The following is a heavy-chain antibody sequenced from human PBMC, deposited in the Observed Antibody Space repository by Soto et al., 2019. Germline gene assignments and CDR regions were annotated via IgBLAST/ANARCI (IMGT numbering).Heavy chain of an antibody. D-gene: IGHD2-2*01. V-gene: IGHV3-23*01. Sequence: GGSLRLSCAASGLTFSSYAMSWVRQAPGKGLEWVSAISGSGGSTYYADSVKGRFTISRDNSKNTLYLQMNSLRAEDTAVYYCAPPVVPAAMSLIYWGQGTLVTVSS. J-gene: IGHJ4*02. CDR2: ISGSGGST. CDR1: GLTFSSYA. CDR3: APPVVPAAMSLIY.